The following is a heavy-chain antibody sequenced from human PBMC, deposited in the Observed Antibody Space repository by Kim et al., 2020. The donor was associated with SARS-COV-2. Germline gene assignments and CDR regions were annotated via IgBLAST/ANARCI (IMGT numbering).Heavy chain of an antibody. Sequence: ASVKVSCKVSGYTLTELSMHWVRQAPGKGLERMGGFDPEDGETIYAQKFQGRVTMTEDTSTDTAYMELSSLRSEDTAVYYCAGITMIVVVSRAFDIWGQGTMVTVSS. V-gene: IGHV1-24*01. CDR2: FDPEDGET. CDR1: GYTLTELS. D-gene: IGHD3-22*01. CDR3: AGITMIVVVSRAFDI. J-gene: IGHJ3*02.